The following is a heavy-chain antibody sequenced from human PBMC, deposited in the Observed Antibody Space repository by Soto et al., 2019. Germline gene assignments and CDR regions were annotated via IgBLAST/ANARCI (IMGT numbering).Heavy chain of an antibody. D-gene: IGHD3-3*01. CDR2: IKSKTDGGTT. CDR3: TTDLNSDFWSGYYDY. J-gene: IGHJ4*02. Sequence: GGSLRLSCAASGFTFSNAWMSWVRQAPGKGLEWVGRIKSKTDGGTTDYAAPVKGRFTISRDDSKNTLYLQMNSLKTEDTAVYYYTTDLNSDFWSGYYDYWGQGTLVTVSS. V-gene: IGHV3-15*01. CDR1: GFTFSNAW.